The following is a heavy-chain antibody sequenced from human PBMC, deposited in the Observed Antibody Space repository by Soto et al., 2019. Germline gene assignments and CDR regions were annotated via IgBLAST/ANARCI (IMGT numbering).Heavy chain of an antibody. V-gene: IGHV3-72*01. D-gene: IGHD1-20*01. J-gene: IGHJ6*02. CDR1: GFTFSDHY. CDR2: SGNKASGYTT. Sequence: VQLVESGGGLVQPGGSLRLSCAVSGFTFSDHYMDWVRQAPGKGLDGVGRSGNKASGYTTQYAASVRGRFSVSRDDSKNSLFLQMNSLETEDTAVYYCARGYHSFDVWGQGTTVTVSS. CDR3: ARGYHSFDV.